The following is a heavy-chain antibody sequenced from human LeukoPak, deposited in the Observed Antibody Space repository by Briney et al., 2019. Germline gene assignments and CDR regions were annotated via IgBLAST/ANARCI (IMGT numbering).Heavy chain of an antibody. CDR1: GFTSRSYA. D-gene: IGHD6-19*01. CDR3: ARDGREGVAGTFDY. CDR2: ISYDGSKK. Sequence: GGSLRLSSAPSGFTSRSYAMHRVRGAPGKGPEGVTVISYDGSKKYSADSVKGRFTISRDNSKNTLYLQTNNLRAEDTAVYYCARDGREGVAGTFDYWGQGTLVTVSS. J-gene: IGHJ4*02. V-gene: IGHV3-30*04.